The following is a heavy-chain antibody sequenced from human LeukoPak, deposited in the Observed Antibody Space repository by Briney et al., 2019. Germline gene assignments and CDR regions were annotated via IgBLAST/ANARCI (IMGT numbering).Heavy chain of an antibody. D-gene: IGHD6-19*01. Sequence: GGSLRLSCEASGFSFSNYWMKWVRQAPGKGLEWVAMIKPDGSKQFYLDSVEGRFTISRDNAKNSLYLQMSSLRVEDTAVYYCVGSSGWLLGSWGQGTLVTVSS. CDR3: VGSSGWLLGS. V-gene: IGHV3-7*05. J-gene: IGHJ5*02. CDR1: GFSFSNYW. CDR2: IKPDGSKQ.